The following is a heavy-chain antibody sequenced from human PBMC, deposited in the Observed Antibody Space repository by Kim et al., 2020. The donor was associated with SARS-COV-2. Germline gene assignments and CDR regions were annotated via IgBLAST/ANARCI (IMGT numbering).Heavy chain of an antibody. V-gene: IGHV4-34*01. J-gene: IGHJ3*02. CDR1: GGSFSGYY. Sequence: SETLSLTCAVYGGSFSGYYWSWIRQPPGKGLEWIGEINHSGSTNYNPSLKSRVTISVDTSKNQFSLKLSSVTAADTAVYYCARRRNIVLMVYASRGFDIWGQGTMVTVSS. CDR2: INHSGST. CDR3: ARRRNIVLMVYASRGFDI. D-gene: IGHD2-8*01.